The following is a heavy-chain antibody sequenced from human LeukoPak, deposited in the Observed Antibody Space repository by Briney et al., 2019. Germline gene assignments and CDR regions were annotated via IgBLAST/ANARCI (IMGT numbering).Heavy chain of an antibody. CDR1: GYTFTNYY. Sequence: GASVKVSCKASGYTFTNYYMHWVRQAPGKGLEWMGIITASGGSTTYAQKFQGRVTMTRDTSTSTVYMEMSSLRSEDTAVYYCARGMGDGYTGVRGEFDCWGQGTLVTVSS. V-gene: IGHV1-46*01. CDR2: ITASGGST. J-gene: IGHJ4*02. D-gene: IGHD5-24*01. CDR3: ARGMGDGYTGVRGEFDC.